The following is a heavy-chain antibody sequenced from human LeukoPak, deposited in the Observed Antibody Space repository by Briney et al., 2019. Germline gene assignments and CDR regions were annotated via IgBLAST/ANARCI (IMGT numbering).Heavy chain of an antibody. J-gene: IGHJ6*03. D-gene: IGHD6-6*01. Sequence: SETLSLTCTVSGGSISSGSYYWSWIRQPVGKGLEWIGRIYTSGSTNYNPSLKSRVTISVDTSKNQFSLKLSSVTAADTAVYYCAREFMSSSPWGDYYYYYMDVWGKGTTVTVSS. CDR2: IYTSGST. V-gene: IGHV4-61*02. CDR3: AREFMSSSPWGDYYYYYMDV. CDR1: GGSISSGSYY.